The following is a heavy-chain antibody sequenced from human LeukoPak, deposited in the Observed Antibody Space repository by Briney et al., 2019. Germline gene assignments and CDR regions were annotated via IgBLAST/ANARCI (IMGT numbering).Heavy chain of an antibody. D-gene: IGHD6-13*01. CDR2: ISGSGGST. V-gene: IGHV3-23*01. CDR1: GFTFSSYA. J-gene: IGHJ4*02. Sequence: GGSLRLSCAASGFTFSSYAMSWVRQAPGKGLEWVSAISGSGGSTYYADSVKGRFTISRDNSKNTLYLQMNSLRAEDTAVYYCAKGRWSSSRYNPPYFDYWGQGTLVTVSS. CDR3: AKGRWSSSRYNPPYFDY.